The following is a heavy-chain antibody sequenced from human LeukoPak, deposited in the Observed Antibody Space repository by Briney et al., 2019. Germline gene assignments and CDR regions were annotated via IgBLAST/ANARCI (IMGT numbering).Heavy chain of an antibody. Sequence: ASVTVSCKASGYTFTGYYMHWVRQAPGQGLEWMGWINPNSGGTNYAQKFQGRVTMTRDTSISTAYMELSRLRSDDTAVYYCARVAVAGTPSFYYFDYWGQGTLVTVSS. J-gene: IGHJ4*02. CDR2: INPNSGGT. D-gene: IGHD6-19*01. V-gene: IGHV1-2*02. CDR3: ARVAVAGTPSFYYFDY. CDR1: GYTFTGYY.